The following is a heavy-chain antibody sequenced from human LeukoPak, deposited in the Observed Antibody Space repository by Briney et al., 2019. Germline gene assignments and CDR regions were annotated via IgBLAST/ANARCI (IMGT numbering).Heavy chain of an antibody. D-gene: IGHD2-8*01. CDR1: GAPITSYY. CDR3: ARDLGKSLPAVMAWAY. CDR2: IYYAGTT. J-gene: IGHJ4*02. V-gene: IGHV4-59*01. Sequence: SETRSITCTASGAPITSYYWSWIRHPPGKGLEWIGYIYYAGTTNYNPSLKSRVTISVDTSKNQFSLKLSSVTAADTAVYYCARDLGKSLPAVMAWAYWGQGALVTVSS.